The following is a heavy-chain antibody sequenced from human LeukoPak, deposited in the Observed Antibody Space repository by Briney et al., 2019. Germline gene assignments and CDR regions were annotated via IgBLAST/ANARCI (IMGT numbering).Heavy chain of an antibody. D-gene: IGHD3-16*01. CDR2: INHSGST. V-gene: IGHV4-34*01. CDR3: VRKTIGSSYDH. Sequence: SETLSLTCAVYGGSFSGYYWSWLRQPPGKGLEWIGEINHSGSTNYNPSLKSRVTMSLDTSKNQFSLNLNSVTAADTAVFYCVRKTIGSSYDHWGQGTLVTVSS. CDR1: GGSFSGYY. J-gene: IGHJ4*02.